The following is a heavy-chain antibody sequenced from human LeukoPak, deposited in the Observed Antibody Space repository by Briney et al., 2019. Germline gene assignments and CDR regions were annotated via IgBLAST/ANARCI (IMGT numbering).Heavy chain of an antibody. D-gene: IGHD5-18*01. V-gene: IGHV1-2*02. Sequence: GASVKVSCKASGYTFTGYYMHWVRQAPGQGLEWMGWINPNSGGTNYAQKFQGRVTETRDTSISTAYMELSRLRSDDTAVYYCARGYSYGSSWFDPWGQGTLVTVSS. CDR2: INPNSGGT. CDR3: ARGYSYGSSWFDP. CDR1: GYTFTGYY. J-gene: IGHJ5*02.